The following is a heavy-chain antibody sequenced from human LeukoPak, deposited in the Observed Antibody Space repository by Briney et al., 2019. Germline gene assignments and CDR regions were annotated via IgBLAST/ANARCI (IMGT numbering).Heavy chain of an antibody. CDR3: AREQQLATGSRYYYYGMDV. Sequence: SVKVSCKASGGTFSSYAISWVRQAPGQGLEWMGGIIPIFGTANYAQKFQGRVTIIADKSTSTAYMELSSLRSEDTAVYYCAREQQLATGSRYYYYGMDVWGKGTTVTVSS. CDR2: IIPIFGTA. J-gene: IGHJ6*04. CDR1: GGTFSSYA. V-gene: IGHV1-69*06. D-gene: IGHD6-13*01.